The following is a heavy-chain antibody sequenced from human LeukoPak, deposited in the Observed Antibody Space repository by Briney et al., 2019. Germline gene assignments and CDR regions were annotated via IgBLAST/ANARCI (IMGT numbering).Heavy chain of an antibody. J-gene: IGHJ4*02. CDR2: IIPIFGTA. Sequence: GASVKVSCKASGGTFSSYAISWVRQAPGQGLEWMGGIIPIFGTANYAQKFQGRVTITTDESTSTAYMELSSLRSEDTAVYYCAKDQYRDVGRFDYWGQGTLVTVSS. V-gene: IGHV1-69*05. D-gene: IGHD1-26*01. CDR1: GGTFSSYA. CDR3: AKDQYRDVGRFDY.